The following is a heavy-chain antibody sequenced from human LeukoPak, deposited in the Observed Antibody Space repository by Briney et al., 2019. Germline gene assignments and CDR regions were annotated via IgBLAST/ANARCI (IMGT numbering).Heavy chain of an antibody. Sequence: GGSLRLSCAASGFTFSSYWMHWVRQAPGKGLVWVSRISSDGSSTSYADSVKGRFTISRDNAKNTLYLQMNSLRAEDTAVYYCARAKGPVLLWFGELLGAFDIWGQGTMVTVSS. V-gene: IGHV3-74*01. CDR2: ISSDGSST. CDR1: GFTFSSYW. D-gene: IGHD3-10*01. CDR3: ARAKGPVLLWFGELLGAFDI. J-gene: IGHJ3*02.